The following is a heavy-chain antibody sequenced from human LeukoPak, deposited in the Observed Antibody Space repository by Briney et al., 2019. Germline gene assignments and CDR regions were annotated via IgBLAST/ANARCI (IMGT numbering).Heavy chain of an antibody. CDR2: IYSGGST. CDR1: EFSVGSNY. Sequence: PGGSLRLSCAASEFSVGSNYMTWVRQAPGKGLEWVSLIYSGGSTYYADSVKGRFTISRDNSKNTLYLQMNSLRAEDTAVYYCASPGGVVAATTRFDYWGQGTLVTVSS. V-gene: IGHV3-66*01. D-gene: IGHD2-15*01. J-gene: IGHJ4*02. CDR3: ASPGGVVAATTRFDY.